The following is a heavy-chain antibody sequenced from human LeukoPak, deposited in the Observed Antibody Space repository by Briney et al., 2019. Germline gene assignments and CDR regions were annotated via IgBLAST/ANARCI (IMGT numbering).Heavy chain of an antibody. CDR2: ISSNSIYV. J-gene: IGHJ4*02. CDR3: ARDQVDRIWYFDY. Sequence: KPGGSLRLSCAASGFTFSSYSMNWVRQAPGKGLEWVSSISSNSIYVFCADSMKGRFTISRDNAKNSLSLQMNSLRAEDTAVYYCARDQVDRIWYFDYWGQGTLVTVSS. CDR1: GFTFSSYS. V-gene: IGHV3-21*01. D-gene: IGHD1-14*01.